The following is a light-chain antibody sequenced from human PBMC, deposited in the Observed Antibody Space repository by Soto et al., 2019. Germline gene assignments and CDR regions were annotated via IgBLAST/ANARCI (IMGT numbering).Light chain of an antibody. CDR2: DAS. Sequence: DIQMTQSPSTLSASVGDRVTITCRASQSLNNYLAWYQQKPGKAPKLLIYDASTLERGVPSRFGGTGSGTEFTLIISSLQTDDFATYYCQQYHRSSITFGQGTRLEIK. V-gene: IGKV1-5*01. CDR3: QQYHRSSIT. J-gene: IGKJ5*01. CDR1: QSLNNY.